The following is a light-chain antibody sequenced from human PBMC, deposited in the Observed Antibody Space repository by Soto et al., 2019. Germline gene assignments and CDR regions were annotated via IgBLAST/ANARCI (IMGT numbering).Light chain of an antibody. CDR2: EDD. CDR3: QSYGSSLHVV. J-gene: IGLJ2*01. Sequence: NFMLIQPHSVSESPGKTVTISCTHSSGSIASNYVQWYQHRPGSSPTTVIYEDDQRPSGVPDRFSGSIDSSSNSASLTISGLKAEDEADYYCQSYGSSLHVVFGGGTKLTVL. CDR1: SGSIASNY. V-gene: IGLV6-57*01.